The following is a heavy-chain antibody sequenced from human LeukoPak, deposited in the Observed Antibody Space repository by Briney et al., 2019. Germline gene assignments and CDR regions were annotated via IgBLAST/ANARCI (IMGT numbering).Heavy chain of an antibody. CDR1: GLSLGNYW. J-gene: IGHJ4*02. CDR3: ARDAFGDFSY. V-gene: IGHV3-7*01. D-gene: IGHD3-10*01. CDR2: IRKDGGDI. Sequence: AGSLRLSCVGSGLSLGNYWMDWVRQAPGKGLEWVANIRKDGGDIHYVDSVKGRFTISRDNAKNSVYLQVHRLRAEDTAVYYCARDAFGDFSYWGQGILVTASS.